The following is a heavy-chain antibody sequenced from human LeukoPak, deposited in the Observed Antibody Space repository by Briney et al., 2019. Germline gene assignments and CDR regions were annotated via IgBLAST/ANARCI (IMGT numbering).Heavy chain of an antibody. D-gene: IGHD3-10*02. J-gene: IGHJ6*04. Sequence: GGSLRLSCAASGFTFSSYWMSWVRQAPGKGLEWVANIRQDGNEKYYVDSVKGRFTISRDNAKNSLYLQMNSLRAEDTAVYYCAELGITMIGGVWGKGTTVTISS. CDR3: AELGITMIGGV. CDR1: GFTFSSYW. V-gene: IGHV3-7*01. CDR2: IRQDGNEK.